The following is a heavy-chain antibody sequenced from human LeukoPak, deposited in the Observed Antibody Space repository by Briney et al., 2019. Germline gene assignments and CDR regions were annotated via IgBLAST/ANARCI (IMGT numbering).Heavy chain of an antibody. CDR2: INIGGTNT. V-gene: IGHV3-11*01. CDR3: ATDGAGFDT. CDR1: GFTFSDYY. Sequence: RSGGSLRLSCAASGFTFSDYYMSWIRQAPGKGLEWLSYINIGGTNTHYADSVKGRFTISRDNAKKSLDLEMNNLRAEDTAVYSCATDGAGFDTWGQGVLVTVSS. J-gene: IGHJ5*02.